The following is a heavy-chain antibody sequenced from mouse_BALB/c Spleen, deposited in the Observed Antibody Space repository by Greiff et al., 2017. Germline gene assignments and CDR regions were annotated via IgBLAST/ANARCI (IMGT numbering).Heavy chain of an antibody. CDR3: ARDYGSSYVYAMDY. J-gene: IGHJ4*01. V-gene: IGHV5-6*01. D-gene: IGHD1-1*01. CDR1: GFTFSSYG. CDR2: ISSGGSYT. Sequence: EVKLMESGGDLVKPGGSLKLSCAASGFTFSSYGMSWVRQTPDKRLEWVATISSGGSYTYYPDSVKGRFTISIDNAKNTLYLQMSSLKSEDTAMYYCARDYGSSYVYAMDYWGQGTSVTVSS.